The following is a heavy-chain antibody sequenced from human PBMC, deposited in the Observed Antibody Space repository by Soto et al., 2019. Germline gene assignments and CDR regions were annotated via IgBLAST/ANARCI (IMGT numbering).Heavy chain of an antibody. CDR3: ARESHYDILTGYPDYNWFDP. Sequence: PSETLSLTCTVSGGSISSGDYYWSWIRQPPGKGLEWIGYIYYSGSTYYNPSLKSRVTISVDTSKNQFSLKLSSVTAADTAVYYCARESHYDILTGYPDYNWFDPWGQGTLVTVSS. D-gene: IGHD3-9*01. CDR1: GGSISSGDYY. CDR2: IYYSGST. J-gene: IGHJ5*02. V-gene: IGHV4-30-4*01.